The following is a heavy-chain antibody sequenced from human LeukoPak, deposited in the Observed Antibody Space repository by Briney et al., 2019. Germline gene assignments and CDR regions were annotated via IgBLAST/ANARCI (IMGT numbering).Heavy chain of an antibody. D-gene: IGHD3-22*01. CDR3: AREPGYYDSSGYYISNYYFDY. CDR2: ISAYNGNT. J-gene: IGHJ4*02. Sequence: GASVKVSCKASGYTFTSYGISWVRQAPGQGLEWMGWISAYNGNTNYAQKLQGRVTMTTDTSTSTAYMELRSLRSEDTAVYYCAREPGYYDSSGYYISNYYFDYWGQGTLVTVSS. CDR1: GYTFTSYG. V-gene: IGHV1-18*01.